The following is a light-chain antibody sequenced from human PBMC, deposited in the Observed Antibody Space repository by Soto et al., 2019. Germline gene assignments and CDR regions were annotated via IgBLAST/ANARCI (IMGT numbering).Light chain of an antibody. CDR1: SRDVGSYNL. CDR3: CSYANSSTPFV. CDR2: EVS. V-gene: IGLV2-23*02. J-gene: IGLJ1*01. Sequence: QSDLTQPAAVSGSPGQSITISCTGTSRDVGSYNLVSWYQQHPGKAPKLIIYEVSKRPSGVSNRFSGSKSGNTASLTLSWLQAEDEADYYCCSYANSSTPFVFGAGTKLTVL.